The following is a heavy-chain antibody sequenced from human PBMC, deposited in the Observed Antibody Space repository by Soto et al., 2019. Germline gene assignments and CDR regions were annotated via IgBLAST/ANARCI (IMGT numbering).Heavy chain of an antibody. Sequence: SETLSLTCSVSGADINTYSWTWIRQPAGKGLEWIGRIYTSASINYNPSLKGRVTSSVDTSTNQVSLRLASVTAAGTAIYYCARDREAGYNFYYGMDVWGQGTTVTVSS. CDR2: IYTSASI. V-gene: IGHV4-4*07. CDR3: ARDREAGYNFYYGMDV. CDR1: GADINTYS. D-gene: IGHD6-19*01. J-gene: IGHJ6*02.